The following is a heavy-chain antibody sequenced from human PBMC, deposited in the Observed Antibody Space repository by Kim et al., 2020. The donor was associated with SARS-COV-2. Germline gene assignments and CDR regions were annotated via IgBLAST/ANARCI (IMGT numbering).Heavy chain of an antibody. D-gene: IGHD6-13*01. CDR2: IRSKAYGGTT. CDR3: TRRGIAAAPDY. Sequence: GGSLRLSCTASGFTFGDYAMSWFRQAPGKGLEWVGFIRSKAYGGTTEYAASVKGRFTISRDDSKSIAYLQMNSLKTEDTAVYYCTRRGIAAAPDYWGQGTLVTVSS. J-gene: IGHJ4*02. V-gene: IGHV3-49*03. CDR1: GFTFGDYA.